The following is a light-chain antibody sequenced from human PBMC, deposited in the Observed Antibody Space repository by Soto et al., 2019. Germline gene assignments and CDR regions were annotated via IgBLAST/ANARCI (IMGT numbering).Light chain of an antibody. CDR3: AAWDDSLNGPV. V-gene: IGLV1-44*01. J-gene: IGLJ1*01. Sequence: QSVLTQPPSASGTPGQRVTISCSGSSSNIGSNTVNWYQHLPGTAPKLLIYSHNQRPSGVPDRFSGSKSGTSASLAISGLESEDEADYYCAAWDDSLNGPVFGTGTKVTVL. CDR2: SHN. CDR1: SSNIGSNT.